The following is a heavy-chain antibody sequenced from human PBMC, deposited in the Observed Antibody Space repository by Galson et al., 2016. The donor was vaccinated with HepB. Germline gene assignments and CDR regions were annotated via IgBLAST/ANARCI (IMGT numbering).Heavy chain of an antibody. CDR3: AKDQFVIAGNFDY. V-gene: IGHV3-23*01. CDR1: GFSFSAFA. J-gene: IGHJ4*02. CDR2: ISDSGDTT. Sequence: SLRLSCAASGFSFSAFAMTWVRQAPGKGLEWVSSISDSGDTTYYADSVKGRLTISRDNSKTTLYLQMNSLRAEDTAIYYCAKDQFVIAGNFDYWGQGTLVTVSS. D-gene: IGHD1-14*01.